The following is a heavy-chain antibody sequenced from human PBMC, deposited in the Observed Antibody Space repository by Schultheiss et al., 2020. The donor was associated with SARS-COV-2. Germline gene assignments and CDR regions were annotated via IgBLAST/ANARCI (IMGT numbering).Heavy chain of an antibody. CDR1: GGSISSYY. J-gene: IGHJ4*02. CDR3: AIYRGSYFDY. Sequence: SETLSLTCTVSGGSISSYYWSWIRQPPGKGLEWIGEIYHSGSTNYNPSLKSRVTISVDTSKNQFSLKLSSVTAADTAVYYCAIYRGSYFDYWGQGTLVTVSS. CDR2: IYHSGST. D-gene: IGHD1-26*01. V-gene: IGHV4-59*01.